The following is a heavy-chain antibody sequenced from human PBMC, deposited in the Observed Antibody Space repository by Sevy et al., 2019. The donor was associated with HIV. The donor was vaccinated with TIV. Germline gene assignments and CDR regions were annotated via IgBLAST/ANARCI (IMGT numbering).Heavy chain of an antibody. J-gene: IGHJ6*02. CDR3: TKDPPVYGDFPYGMDV. Sequence: GGSLRLSCAASGFIFDYYDMHWVRQAPGKGLEWVALISHDGSKKYYADSVKGRFTISRDNSKNTLYLQMNTLRRDDTAAYFCTKDPPVYGDFPYGMDVWGQGTTVTVSS. V-gene: IGHV3-30*18. CDR2: ISHDGSKK. D-gene: IGHD4-17*01. CDR1: GFIFDYYD.